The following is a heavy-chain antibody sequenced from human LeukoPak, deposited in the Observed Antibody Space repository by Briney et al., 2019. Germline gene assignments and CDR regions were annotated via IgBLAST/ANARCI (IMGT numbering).Heavy chain of an antibody. CDR2: IYYSGST. CDR3: ARGFVPAGMARYHYMDV. D-gene: IGHD2-2*01. V-gene: IGHV4-59*12. Sequence: PSETLSLTCTVSGGSISDYYWTWIRQPPGKGLEWIGYIYYSGSTNYNPSLKSRVTMSVDTSKNQFSLKLSSVTAADTAVYYCARGFVPAGMARYHYMDVWGKGTTVTVSS. CDR1: GGSISDYY. J-gene: IGHJ6*03.